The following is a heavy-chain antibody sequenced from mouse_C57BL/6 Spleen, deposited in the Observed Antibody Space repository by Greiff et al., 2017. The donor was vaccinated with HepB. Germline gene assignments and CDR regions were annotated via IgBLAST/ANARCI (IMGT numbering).Heavy chain of an antibody. CDR2: IDPSDSYT. Sequence: VQLQQSGAELVKPGASVKLSCKASGYTFTSYWMQWVKQRPGQGLEWIGEIDPSDSYTNYNQKFKGKATLTVDTSSSTAYMQLSSLTSEDSAVYYCARVGTTDYYAMDYWGQGTTVTVSS. J-gene: IGHJ4*01. CDR1: GYTFTSYW. D-gene: IGHD1-1*01. V-gene: IGHV1-50*01. CDR3: ARVGTTDYYAMDY.